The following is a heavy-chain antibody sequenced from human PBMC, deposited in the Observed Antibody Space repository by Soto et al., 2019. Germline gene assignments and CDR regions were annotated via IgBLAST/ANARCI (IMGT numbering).Heavy chain of an antibody. J-gene: IGHJ6*02. CDR1: GGSISSGGYS. CDR2: TYQSGSA. CDR3: ATGYYGMDV. V-gene: IGHV4-30-2*06. Sequence: SETLSLTCTVSGGSISSGGYSGTWIRQSPGKGLEWIGYTYQSGSAYYNPSLKSRVTISVDSSKNQFYLNLTSVTAADTAVYYCATGYYGMDVWGQGTTVTVPS.